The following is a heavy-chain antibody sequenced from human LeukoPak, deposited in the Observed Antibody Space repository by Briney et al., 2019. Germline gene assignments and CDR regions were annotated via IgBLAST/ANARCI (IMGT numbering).Heavy chain of an antibody. V-gene: IGHV1-69*01. J-gene: IGHJ4*02. CDR2: IIPIFGTA. CDR1: GGTFSSYA. CDR3: ARDTGPYCSSTSCYALDY. Sequence: ASVKVSCTASGGTFSSYAISWVRQAPGQGLEWMGGIIPIFGTANYAQKFQGRVTITADESTSTAYMELSSLRSEDTAVYYCARDTGPYCSSTSCYALDYWGQGTLVTVSS. D-gene: IGHD2-2*01.